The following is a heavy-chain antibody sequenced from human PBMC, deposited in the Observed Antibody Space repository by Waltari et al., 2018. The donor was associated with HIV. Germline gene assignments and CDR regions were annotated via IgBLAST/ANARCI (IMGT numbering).Heavy chain of an antibody. D-gene: IGHD4-17*01. CDR1: GLPFTAFA. Sequence: EVQLVESGGGLVQHGRSLRLSCEASGLPFTAFAMHWVRQAPGKGLDGVSGIVWNSGTIGYADAVKGRFTITRDNAKNSLYLQMNSLRAEDTALYYCAKDKRSGYGGNSVWYFDLWGRGTLVTVSS. J-gene: IGHJ2*01. CDR3: AKDKRSGYGGNSVWYFDL. V-gene: IGHV3-9*01. CDR2: IVWNSGTI.